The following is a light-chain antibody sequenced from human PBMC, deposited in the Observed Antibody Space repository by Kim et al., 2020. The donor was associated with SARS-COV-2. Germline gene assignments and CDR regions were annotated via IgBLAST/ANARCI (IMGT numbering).Light chain of an antibody. Sequence: SVSPGERATLSCRASQSFSNNLAWYQQKPGQAPRLLIYATSTRATGIPARFSGSGSGTESTLTISSLQSEDFAVYYCQQYHDWPYTFGQGTKLEI. J-gene: IGKJ2*01. CDR2: ATS. CDR3: QQYHDWPYT. V-gene: IGKV3-15*01. CDR1: QSFSNN.